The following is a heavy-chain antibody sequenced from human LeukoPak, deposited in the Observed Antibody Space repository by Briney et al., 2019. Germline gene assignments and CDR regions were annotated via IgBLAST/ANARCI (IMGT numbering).Heavy chain of an antibody. CDR2: IYYSGST. CDR3: ARVSDILTSYYDY. V-gene: IGHV4-30-4*01. Sequence: QXPGXGLXXXWYIYYSGSTYYNPSLKSRVTISVDTSKNQFSLKLSSVTAADTAVYYCARVSDILTSYYDYWGQGTLVTVSS. J-gene: IGHJ4*02. D-gene: IGHD3-9*01.